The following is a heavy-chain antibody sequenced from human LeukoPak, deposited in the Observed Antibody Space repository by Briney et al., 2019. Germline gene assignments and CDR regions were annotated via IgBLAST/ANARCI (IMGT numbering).Heavy chain of an antibody. J-gene: IGHJ4*02. CDR3: ARFGDPSLVGAAIFDY. CDR1: GYGFTSYW. Sequence: GESLKISCKGSGYGFTSYWIGWVRQMPGKGLEWMGIIFPIDSDTRYSPSFQGQVTISADKSVNTAYLQWSSLRASDTAMYYCARFGDPSLVGAAIFDYWGQGTLVTVSS. CDR2: IFPIDSDT. V-gene: IGHV5-51*01. D-gene: IGHD1-26*01.